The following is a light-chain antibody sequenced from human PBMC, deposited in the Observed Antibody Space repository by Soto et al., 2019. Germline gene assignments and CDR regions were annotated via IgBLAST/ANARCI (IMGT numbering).Light chain of an antibody. CDR2: EVD. CDR3: CSYAGGFTYV. V-gene: IGLV2-23*02. J-gene: IGLJ1*01. Sequence: QSALTQPASVSGSPGQSITISCTGTSSDIGSYTLVSWYQQHPGKAPKVMIYEVDKWPSGVSTRFLGSRSGNTASLTISGLQAEDEADYFCCSYAGGFTYVFGTGTKLTVL. CDR1: SSDIGSYTL.